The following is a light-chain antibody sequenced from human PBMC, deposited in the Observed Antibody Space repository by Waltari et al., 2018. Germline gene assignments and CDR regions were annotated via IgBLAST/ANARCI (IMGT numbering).Light chain of an antibody. V-gene: IGLV1-40*01. CDR3: QSFDNMLSGGVV. CDR1: TSNIGAGHD. CDR2: VKT. Sequence: QSVLTQPPSVSGTPGQRVTISCSGSTSNIGAGHDVHWYQHLPGTAPKLLIYVKTNRPSWVPDRCSGSKSGTSASLAITGLQADDEADYFCQSFDNMLSGGVVFGGGTKLAVL. J-gene: IGLJ2*01.